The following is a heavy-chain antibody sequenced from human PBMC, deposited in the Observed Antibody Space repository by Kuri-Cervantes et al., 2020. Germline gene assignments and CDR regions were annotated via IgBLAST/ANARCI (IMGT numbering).Heavy chain of an antibody. Sequence: GESLKISCAASGFTFSSYWMSWVRQAPGKGLEWVSGINSTGSSTYCADSVKGRFTISRDNSKNTLYLQMNSLRAEDTAVYYCAKVQLGIIVVFDYWGQGTLVTVSS. D-gene: IGHD1-1*01. V-gene: IGHV3-23*01. CDR2: INSTGSST. CDR1: GFTFSSYW. J-gene: IGHJ4*02. CDR3: AKVQLGIIVVFDY.